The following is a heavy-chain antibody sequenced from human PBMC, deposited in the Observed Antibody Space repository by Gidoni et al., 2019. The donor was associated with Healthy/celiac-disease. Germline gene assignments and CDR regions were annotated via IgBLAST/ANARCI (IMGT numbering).Heavy chain of an antibody. D-gene: IGHD2-15*01. J-gene: IGHJ3*02. CDR2: MNHNSGNT. CDR3: ARVLNDIVVVVAALDAFDI. V-gene: IGHV1-8*01. CDR1: GYNFTSYD. Sequence: QVHLMQSGAEVKKPGASVKVSCKASGYNFTSYDLKWVRQATGQGLEWMGWMNHNSGNTGYAQKFQGRVTMTRNTSISTAYMELSSLRSEDTAVYYCARVLNDIVVVVAALDAFDIWGQGTMVTVSS.